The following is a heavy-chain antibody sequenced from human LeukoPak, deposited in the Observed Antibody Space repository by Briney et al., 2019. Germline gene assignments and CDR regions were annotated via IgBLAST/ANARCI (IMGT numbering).Heavy chain of an antibody. V-gene: IGHV1-2*02. D-gene: IGHD3-10*01. CDR2: INPNSGGT. J-gene: IGHJ5*02. Sequence: ASVKVSCKASGYTFTGYYMHWVRQAPGPGLEWMGWINPNSGGTNYAQKFQGRVTMTRDTSISTAYMELSRLRSDDTAVYYCARGRGGSGIALNWFDPWGQGTLVTVSS. CDR1: GYTFTGYY. CDR3: ARGRGGSGIALNWFDP.